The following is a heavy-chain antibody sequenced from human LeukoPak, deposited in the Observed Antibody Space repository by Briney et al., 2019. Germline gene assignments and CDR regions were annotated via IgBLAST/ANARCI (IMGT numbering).Heavy chain of an antibody. J-gene: IGHJ4*02. CDR2: ISYDGSNK. CDR3: ATLSYYDFWSGRAPDY. D-gene: IGHD3-3*01. V-gene: IGHV3-30-3*01. CDR1: GFTFSSCA. Sequence: PGGSLRLSCAASGFTFSSCAMHWVRQAPGKGLEWVAVISYDGSNKYYADSVKGRFTISRDNSKNTLFLQMNSLRTEDTAVYYCATLSYYDFWSGRAPDYWGQGTLVTVSS.